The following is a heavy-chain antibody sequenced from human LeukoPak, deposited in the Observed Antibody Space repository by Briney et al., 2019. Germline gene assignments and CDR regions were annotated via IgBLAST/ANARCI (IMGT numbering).Heavy chain of an antibody. CDR1: GGSISSSSYY. D-gene: IGHD3-10*01. V-gene: IGHV4-39*07. CDR3: ARGRGEGRGIAMIRGVRAPSYNWFDP. J-gene: IGHJ5*02. CDR2: IYYSVST. Sequence: SETLSLTCTVSGGSISSSSYYWGWIRQPPGKGMEWIGSIYYSVSTYYNPSLKSRVTISVDTSKNQFSLKLSSVTAADMAVYYCARGRGEGRGIAMIRGVRAPSYNWFDPWGHGTLVTVSS.